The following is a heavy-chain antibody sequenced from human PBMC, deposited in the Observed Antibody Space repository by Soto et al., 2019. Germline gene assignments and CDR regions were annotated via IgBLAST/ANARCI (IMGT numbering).Heavy chain of an antibody. J-gene: IGHJ4*02. D-gene: IGHD1-26*01. Sequence: QVQLVQSGAEVQKPGASVKVSCKASGYTFTGYYMPWVRQAPGQGLEWMGWINPNSGGTNYAQKFQCRVTMTRDTSISTAYMGMSRLSSDDTAVYYCARGGIVGATNRLFAYWGQGTLVTVSS. CDR1: GYTFTGYY. CDR2: INPNSGGT. V-gene: IGHV1-2*02. CDR3: ARGGIVGATNRLFAY.